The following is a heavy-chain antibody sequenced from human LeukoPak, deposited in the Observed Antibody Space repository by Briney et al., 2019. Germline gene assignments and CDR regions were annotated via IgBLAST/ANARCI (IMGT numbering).Heavy chain of an antibody. CDR1: GGSISSSNYY. J-gene: IGHJ4*02. CDR2: NFYSGRT. CDR3: AREGQYSGFDY. Sequence: SETLSLTCTVSGGSISSSNYYWGWIRQPPGKGLEWIGSNFYSGRTYNNPSLKSRVSISVDTSKNQLSLKLSSVTAADTAVYYCAREGQYSGFDYWGQGTLVTVSS. D-gene: IGHD2/OR15-2a*01. V-gene: IGHV4-39*07.